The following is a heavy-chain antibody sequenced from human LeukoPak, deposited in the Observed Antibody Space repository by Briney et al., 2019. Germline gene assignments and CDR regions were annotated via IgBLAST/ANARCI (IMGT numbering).Heavy chain of an antibody. D-gene: IGHD6-13*01. CDR1: GFTFSSYS. CDR3: ARMSRVAAAEGDYFDY. V-gene: IGHV3-21*01. CDR2: ISSSSYI. Sequence: GGSLRLSCAASGFTFSSYSMNWVRQAPGKGLEWVSSISSSSYIYYADSVKGRFTISRDNAKNSLYLQMNSLRAEDTAVYYCARMSRVAAAEGDYFDYWGQGTLVTVSS. J-gene: IGHJ4*02.